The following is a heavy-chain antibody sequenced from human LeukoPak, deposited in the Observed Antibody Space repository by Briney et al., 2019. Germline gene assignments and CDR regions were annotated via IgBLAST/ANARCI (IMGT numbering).Heavy chain of an antibody. CDR3: ARDPSRSWWGYFDY. D-gene: IGHD6-13*01. J-gene: IGHJ4*02. CDR1: GFTFSSYA. V-gene: IGHV3-23*01. CDR2: ISDGGGTT. Sequence: GGSLRLSCAASGFTFSSYAMSWLRQAPGMGLEWLSAISDGGGTTYYADPVKGRFTISRDISKNTLYLQMNSLRAEDTAVYYCARDPSRSWWGYFDYWGQGALVTVSS.